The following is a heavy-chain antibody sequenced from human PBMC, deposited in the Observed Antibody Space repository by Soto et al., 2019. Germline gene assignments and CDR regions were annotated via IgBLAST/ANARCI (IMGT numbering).Heavy chain of an antibody. CDR1: GGSISSYY. D-gene: IGHD2-15*01. J-gene: IGHJ6*02. V-gene: IGHV4-59*01. CDR3: ARRAATEYYYYYGMDV. Sequence: QVQLQESGPGLVKPSETLSLTCTVSGGSISSYYWSWIRQPPGKGLEWIGYIYYSGSTNYNPSLKSRVTISVDPSKNQFSLKLSSVTAADTAVYYCARRAATEYYYYYGMDVWGQGTTVTVSS. CDR2: IYYSGST.